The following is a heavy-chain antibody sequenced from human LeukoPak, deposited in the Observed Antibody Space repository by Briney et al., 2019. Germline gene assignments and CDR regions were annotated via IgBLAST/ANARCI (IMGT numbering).Heavy chain of an antibody. J-gene: IGHJ5*02. D-gene: IGHD6-19*01. V-gene: IGHV1-2*02. CDR1: GYKFTAYY. Sequence: ASVKVSCKSSGYKFTAYYIHWIRQAPGQGLEWMGWVNPDSGDTNCTQKYQGRLTLTRDTSVTTVYMELSSLTSDDTAVYYFARVWDASGWSNWFDPWGQGTLVTVSS. CDR2: VNPDSGDT. CDR3: ARVWDASGWSNWFDP.